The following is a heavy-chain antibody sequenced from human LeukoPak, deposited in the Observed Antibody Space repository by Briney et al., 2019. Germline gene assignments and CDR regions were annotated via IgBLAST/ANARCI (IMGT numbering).Heavy chain of an antibody. CDR3: ARDPASGREWSIDYYYYYYMDV. CDR2: ISGSGSTI. CDR1: GFTFSSYS. D-gene: IGHD3-10*01. Sequence: GGSLRLSCAASGFTFSSYSMNWVRQAPGKGLEWVSYISGSGSTIYYADSVKGRFTISRDNAKNSLYLQMNSLRAEDTAVYYCARDPASGREWSIDYYYYYYMDVWGIGTTVTVSS. J-gene: IGHJ6*03. V-gene: IGHV3-48*04.